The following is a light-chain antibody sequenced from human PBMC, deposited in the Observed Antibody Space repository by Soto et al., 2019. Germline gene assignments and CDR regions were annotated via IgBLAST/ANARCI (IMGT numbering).Light chain of an antibody. CDR2: ERA. CDR3: CSCTTRRTHV. V-gene: IGLV2-23*01. CDR1: SRDFGSYEF. Sequence: QSALAQPASVSGSPGPSITISCTGTSRDFGSYEFVSWYQPPSGKVPTLIIYERAKRPSGVSHRFSGSKSGNTASLTNSGLQAEDEAHYYCCSCTTRRTHVFGTRTKFTVL. J-gene: IGLJ1*01.